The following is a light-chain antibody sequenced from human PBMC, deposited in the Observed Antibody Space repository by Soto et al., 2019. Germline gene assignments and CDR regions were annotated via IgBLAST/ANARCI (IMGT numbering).Light chain of an antibody. V-gene: IGLV1-44*01. CDR2: SNN. Sequence: QSVLTQPPSASGTPGQRVTISCSGSSSNIGSNTVNWYQQLPGTAPKLLIYSNNQRPSGVPDRFSGSKSGTSVSLAISWLQSEDEADYYCAAWDATLNGWVFGGGTKVTVL. CDR1: SSNIGSNT. CDR3: AAWDATLNGWV. J-gene: IGLJ3*02.